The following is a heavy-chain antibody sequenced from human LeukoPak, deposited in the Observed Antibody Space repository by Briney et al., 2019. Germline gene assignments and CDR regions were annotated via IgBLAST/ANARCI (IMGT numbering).Heavy chain of an antibody. Sequence: GRSLRLSCAASGFTFSSYSMNWVRQAPGKGLEWVSYISSTSGTIYYAAAVKGRFTISRDNAKNSVYLQMKSLRAEDTAVYYCARDLVLRRMDVWGKGTTVTVSS. CDR1: GFTFSSYS. CDR2: ISSTSGTI. J-gene: IGHJ6*03. D-gene: IGHD3-3*01. V-gene: IGHV3-48*01. CDR3: ARDLVLRRMDV.